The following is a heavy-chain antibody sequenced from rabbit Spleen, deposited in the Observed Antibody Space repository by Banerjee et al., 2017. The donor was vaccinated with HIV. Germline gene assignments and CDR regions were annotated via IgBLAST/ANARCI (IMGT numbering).Heavy chain of an antibody. V-gene: IGHV1S40*01. J-gene: IGHJ4*01. D-gene: IGHD1-1*01. CDR3: ARDLAAWNSGSYAFNL. Sequence: QSLEESGGDLVKPGASLTLTCTASGFSFSNRYYICWVRQAPGKGLECIACIYAGDGSTYYASWVNGRFTVSKTSSTTVTLRMTSLTGADTATYFCARDLAAWNSGSYAFNLWGPGTLVTVS. CDR2: IYAGDGST. CDR1: GFSFSNRYY.